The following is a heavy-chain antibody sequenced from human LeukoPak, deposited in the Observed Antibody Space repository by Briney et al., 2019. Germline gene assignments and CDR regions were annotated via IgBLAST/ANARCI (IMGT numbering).Heavy chain of an antibody. CDR1: GFTFSSYN. J-gene: IGHJ4*02. Sequence: GGSLRLSCAASGFTFSSYNINWVRQAPGKGLEWVSSISSSSSYIYYADSVKGRFTISRDNAKNSLYLQMNSLRAEDTAVYYCARSIAVAGKGDFDYWGQGTLVTVSS. CDR3: ARSIAVAGKGDFDY. CDR2: ISSSSSYI. V-gene: IGHV3-21*01. D-gene: IGHD6-19*01.